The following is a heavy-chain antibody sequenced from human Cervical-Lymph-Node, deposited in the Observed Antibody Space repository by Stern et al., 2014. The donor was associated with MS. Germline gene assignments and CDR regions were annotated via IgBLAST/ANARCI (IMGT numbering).Heavy chain of an antibody. CDR1: GGTFSTYA. D-gene: IGHD5-18*01. CDR3: ARKGVASMVNPFDY. V-gene: IGHV1-69*01. Sequence: QVQLVQSGAEVKKPGSSVKVSCKTSGGTFSTYAISWGRQAPGQGLEWMGGIIPMFGTPNYAQQFRGRVTITADESTSTAYMELSSLRYEDTAIYYCARKGVASMVNPFDYWGQGTLVTVSS. CDR2: IIPMFGTP. J-gene: IGHJ4*02.